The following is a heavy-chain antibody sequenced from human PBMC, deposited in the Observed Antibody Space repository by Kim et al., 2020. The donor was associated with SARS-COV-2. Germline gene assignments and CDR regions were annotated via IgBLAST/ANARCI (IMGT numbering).Heavy chain of an antibody. J-gene: IGHJ4*02. Sequence: YYPDLVKGRFTITRDNSNNTLHLQMNFRRAEDTAIYYCAKVKDGYNYYFESWGQGTLVTVSS. CDR3: AKVKDGYNYYFES. V-gene: IGHV3-23*01. D-gene: IGHD5-12*01.